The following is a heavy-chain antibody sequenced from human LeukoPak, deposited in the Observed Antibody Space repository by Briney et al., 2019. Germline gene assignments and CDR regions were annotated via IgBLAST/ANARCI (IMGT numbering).Heavy chain of an antibody. V-gene: IGHV4-34*01. CDR3: ARVTRGSSVDY. J-gene: IGHJ4*02. CDR2: INHSGST. D-gene: IGHD1-26*01. Sequence: KTSETLSLTCAVYGGSSSGYYWSWIRQPPGKGLEWIGEINHSGSTNYNPSLKSRVTISVDTSKNQFSLKLSSVTAADTAVYYCARVTRGSSVDYWGQGTLVTVSS. CDR1: GGSSSGYY.